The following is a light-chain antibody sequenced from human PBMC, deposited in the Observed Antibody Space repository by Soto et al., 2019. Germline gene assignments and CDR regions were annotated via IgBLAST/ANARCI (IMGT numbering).Light chain of an antibody. V-gene: IGKV3-20*01. CDR3: QKYGDSPL. CDR2: GAS. CDR1: QSVRSSY. J-gene: IGKJ3*01. Sequence: EIVLTQSPGTLSLSPGERATLSCRASQSVRSSYLAWYQQKPGQAPRLLIYGASIRATGIPDRFGGSGSGTDFTLTISRLEPADFAVYYCQKYGDSPLFGPGTKVDIK.